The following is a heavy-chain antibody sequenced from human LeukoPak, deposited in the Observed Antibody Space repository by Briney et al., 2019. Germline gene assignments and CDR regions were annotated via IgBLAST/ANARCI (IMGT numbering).Heavy chain of an antibody. J-gene: IGHJ4*02. CDR3: VRCPGYYYDSSGYYNPLDY. CDR2: INPDSGGT. D-gene: IGHD3-22*01. V-gene: IGHV1-2*02. CDR1: GYTFTGYY. Sequence: ASVKVSCKASGYTFTGYYMHWVRQAPGQGLEWMGWINPDSGGTNYAQKFRGRVTMTRDTSISTAYVELSRLRSDDTAVYYCVRCPGYYYDSSGYYNPLDYWGQGTLVTVSS.